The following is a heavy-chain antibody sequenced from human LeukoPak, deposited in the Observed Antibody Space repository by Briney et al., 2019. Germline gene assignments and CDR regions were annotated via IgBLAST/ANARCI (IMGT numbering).Heavy chain of an antibody. J-gene: IGHJ4*02. CDR1: GYTFTSYG. CDR2: ISAYNGNT. Sequence: ASVKVSCKASGYTFTSYGISWVRQAPGQGPEWMGWISAYNGNTYYAQNLQGRVTMTTDTSTSTAYMELRSLRSDDTAVYYCARAVNWNYYYWGQGTLVTVSS. D-gene: IGHD1-7*01. CDR3: ARAVNWNYYY. V-gene: IGHV1-18*01.